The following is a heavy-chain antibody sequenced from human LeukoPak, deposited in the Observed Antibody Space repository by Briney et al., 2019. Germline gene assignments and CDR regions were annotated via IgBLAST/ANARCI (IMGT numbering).Heavy chain of an antibody. V-gene: IGHV4-59*08. D-gene: IGHD4-17*01. CDR2: IYYSGST. Sequence: PSETLSLTCAVYGGSFSGYYWSWIRQPPGKGLEWIGYIYYSGSTNYNPSLKSRVTISVDTSKNQFSLKLSSVTAADTAVYYCARGDYGDYACDYWGQGTLVTVSS. CDR1: GGSFSGYY. J-gene: IGHJ4*02. CDR3: ARGDYGDYACDY.